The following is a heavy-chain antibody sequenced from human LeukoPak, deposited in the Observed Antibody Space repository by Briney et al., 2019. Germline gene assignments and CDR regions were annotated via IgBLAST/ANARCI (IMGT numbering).Heavy chain of an antibody. CDR1: GFTFNNYI. V-gene: IGHV3-21*01. J-gene: IGHJ4*02. CDR2: ISSSSDYI. Sequence: GGSLRLSCAASGFTFNNYIMNWVRQAPGKGLEWVSSISSSSDYIYYADSVKGRFTISRDNAKNSLYLQMNSLRAEDTAVYYCARVTGYMIEDYFDYWGQGTLVTVSS. D-gene: IGHD3-22*01. CDR3: ARVTGYMIEDYFDY.